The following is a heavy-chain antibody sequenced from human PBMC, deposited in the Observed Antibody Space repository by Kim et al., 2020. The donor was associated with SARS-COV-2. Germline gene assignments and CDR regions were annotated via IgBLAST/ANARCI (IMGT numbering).Heavy chain of an antibody. J-gene: IGHJ6*02. Sequence: GESLKISCKGSGYSFTSYWIGWVRQMPGKGLEWMGIIYPGDSDTRYSPSFQGQVTISADKSISTAYLQWSSLKASDTAMYYCARAEDYYGSGSYYPDYYYYGMDVWGQGTTVTVSS. CDR2: IYPGDSDT. CDR1: GYSFTSYW. CDR3: ARAEDYYGSGSYYPDYYYYGMDV. D-gene: IGHD3-10*01. V-gene: IGHV5-51*01.